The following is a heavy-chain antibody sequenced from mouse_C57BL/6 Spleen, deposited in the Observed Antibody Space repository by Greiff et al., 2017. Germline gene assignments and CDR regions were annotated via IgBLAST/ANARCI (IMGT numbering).Heavy chain of an antibody. J-gene: IGHJ2*01. CDR1: GFNIKNTY. CDR2: IDPANGNT. Sequence: VQLQQSVAELVRPGASVKLSCTASGFNIKNTYMPWVKQRPEQGLEWIGRIDPANGNTKYAPKFQGKATITADTSSNTAYLQLSSLTSEDTAIYYCASLGYYYGSSYDFDYWGQGTTLTVSS. D-gene: IGHD1-1*01. CDR3: ASLGYYYGSSYDFDY. V-gene: IGHV14-3*01.